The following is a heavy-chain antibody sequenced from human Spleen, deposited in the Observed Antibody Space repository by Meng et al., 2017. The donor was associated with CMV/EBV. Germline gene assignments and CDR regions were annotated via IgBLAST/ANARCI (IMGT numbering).Heavy chain of an antibody. Sequence: SETLSLTCTVSGGSVNSDRHYWSWIRQPPGKGLECIGYMYFTGSANYNPSLKSRVTMSLDTSKNEFSLKLSSVTAADTAVYYCARDHEAAPGGYYYYYGMDVWGQGTTVTVSS. D-gene: IGHD6-6*01. V-gene: IGHV4-61*01. CDR3: ARDHEAAPGGYYYYYGMDV. CDR2: MYFTGSA. CDR1: GGSVNSDRHY. J-gene: IGHJ6*02.